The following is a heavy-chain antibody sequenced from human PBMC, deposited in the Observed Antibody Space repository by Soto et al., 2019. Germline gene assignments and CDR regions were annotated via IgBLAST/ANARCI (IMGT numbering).Heavy chain of an antibody. D-gene: IGHD3-16*02. Sequence: SETLSLTCAVYGGSFSGYYWSWIRQPPGKXLEWIGEINHSGSTNYHPSLKSRVTISVDTSKNQFSLKLSSATAADTAVYYCARSDDYVWGGCRYTEPDAFEIWGQGTMVAVS. CDR2: INHSGST. J-gene: IGHJ3*02. CDR1: GGSFSGYY. V-gene: IGHV4-34*01. CDR3: ARSDDYVWGGCRYTEPDAFEI.